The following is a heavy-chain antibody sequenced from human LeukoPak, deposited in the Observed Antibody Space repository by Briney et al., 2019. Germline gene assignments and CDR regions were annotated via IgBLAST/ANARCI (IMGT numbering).Heavy chain of an antibody. CDR2: INHSGST. D-gene: IGHD3-22*01. V-gene: IGHV4-34*01. CDR1: GGSFSGYY. Sequence: SETLSLTCAVYGGSFSGYYWSWIRQPPGKGLEWIGEINHSGSTNYNPSLKSRVTISVDTSKNQFSLKLSSVTAADTAVYYCARQDSSPPYFQHWGQGTLVTVSS. CDR3: ARQDSSPPYFQH. J-gene: IGHJ1*01.